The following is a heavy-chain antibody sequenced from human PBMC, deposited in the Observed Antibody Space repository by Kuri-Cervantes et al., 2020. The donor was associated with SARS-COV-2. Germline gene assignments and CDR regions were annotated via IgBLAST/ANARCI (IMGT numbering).Heavy chain of an antibody. D-gene: IGHD4-11*01. V-gene: IGHV3-74*01. J-gene: IGHJ4*02. CDR1: GFTFSSYW. CDR2: LTNDGSDA. CDR3: ARDSMTTRDFDY. Sequence: GSLRLSCVASGFTFSSYWMHLVRQAPGKGLVWVSRLTNDGSDAIFADSVNGRFTISRDNAKTMLYLYMNSLRADDTAVYYCARDSMTTRDFDYWGQGTLVTVSS.